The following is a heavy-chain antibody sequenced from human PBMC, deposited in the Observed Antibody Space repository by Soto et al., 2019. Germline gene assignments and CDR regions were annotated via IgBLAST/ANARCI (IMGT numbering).Heavy chain of an antibody. J-gene: IGHJ4*02. CDR2: ISGSGCIT. Sequence: EVQLLDSGGGLVQPGGSLRLSCAASGFTFSSYAMSWVRQAPGKGLEWFSVISGSGCITNYADSVKGRFTISIDNSKNTLYLQMNSRRAEDTAVYYCTTRSNSYFDWSKAAVDYLGQGTLVTVAS. V-gene: IGHV3-23*01. CDR1: GFTFSSYA. D-gene: IGHD3-9*01. CDR3: TTRSNSYFDWSKAAVDY.